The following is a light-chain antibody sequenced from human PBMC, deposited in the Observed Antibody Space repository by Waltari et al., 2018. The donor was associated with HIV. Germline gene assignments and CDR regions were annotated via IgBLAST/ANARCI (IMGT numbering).Light chain of an antibody. J-gene: IGKJ2*02. CDR1: LSVLHSSSNKNL. Sequence: DIVMTQSPDSLAVSLGERATINCKSSLSVLHSSSNKNLLAWYQQKPGQPPKLLIYWASTRASGVPDRYSGSGFGTEFTLTISSLQAEDVAVYYCHQYYYNPCTSGQGTKLEIK. CDR2: WAS. CDR3: HQYYYNPCT. V-gene: IGKV4-1*01.